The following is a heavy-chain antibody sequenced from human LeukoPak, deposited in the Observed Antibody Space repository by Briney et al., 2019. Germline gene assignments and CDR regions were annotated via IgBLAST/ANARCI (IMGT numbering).Heavy chain of an antibody. D-gene: IGHD6-13*01. CDR1: GVFISNYS. CDR2: MYYSGST. CDR3: ARVQQQLVPDY. V-gene: IGHV4-59*01. J-gene: IGHJ4*02. Sequence: SETLSLTCTVSGVFISNYSWSWIRQPPGKGLEWIGYMYYSGSTNYNPSLKSRVTISIDTSKNQFSLKLSTVTAADTAVYYCARVQQQLVPDYWGQGTLVTVSS.